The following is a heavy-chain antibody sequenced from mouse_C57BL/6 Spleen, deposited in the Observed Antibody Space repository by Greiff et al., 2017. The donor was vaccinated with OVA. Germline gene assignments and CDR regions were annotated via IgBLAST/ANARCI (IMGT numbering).Heavy chain of an antibody. Sequence: EVKLVESGGGLVKPGGSLKLSCAASGFTFSSYAMSWVRQTPEKRLEWVATISDGGSYTYYPDNVKGRFTISRDNAKNNLYLQMSHLKSEDTAMYYCAREHYGSRGFAYWGQGTLVTVSA. CDR1: GFTFSSYA. V-gene: IGHV5-4*01. D-gene: IGHD1-1*01. CDR3: AREHYGSRGFAY. CDR2: ISDGGSYT. J-gene: IGHJ3*01.